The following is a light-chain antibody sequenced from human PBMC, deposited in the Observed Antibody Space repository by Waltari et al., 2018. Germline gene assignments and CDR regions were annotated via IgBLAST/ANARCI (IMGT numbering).Light chain of an antibody. CDR3: QQYNDWLWT. CDR1: QRVFTN. Sequence: DIVMTQSPATLSVSPGERATLSCRASQRVFTNVAWYQQKLGHAPRLLIYDASIRATGIPARVSGSGAGTEFTLTISILQSEDFAVYYCQQYNDWLWTFGQGTKVEIK. V-gene: IGKV3D-15*03. J-gene: IGKJ1*01. CDR2: DAS.